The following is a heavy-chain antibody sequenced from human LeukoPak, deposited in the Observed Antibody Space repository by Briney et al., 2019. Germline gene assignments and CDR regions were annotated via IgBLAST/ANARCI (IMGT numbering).Heavy chain of an antibody. D-gene: IGHD3-3*01. CDR3: AKSFWSGYSVNYYYYGMDV. CDR2: ISSSGSTI. CDR1: GFTFSSYE. Sequence: GGSLRLSCAAPGFTFSSYEMNWVRQAPGKGLEWVSYISSSGSTIYYADSVKGRFTISRDNSKNTLYLQMNSLRAEDTAVYYCAKSFWSGYSVNYYYYGMDVWGQGTTVTVSS. J-gene: IGHJ6*02. V-gene: IGHV3-48*03.